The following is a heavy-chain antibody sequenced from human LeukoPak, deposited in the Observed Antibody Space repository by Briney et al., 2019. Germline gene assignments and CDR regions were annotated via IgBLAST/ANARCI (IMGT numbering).Heavy chain of an antibody. CDR2: INPNSGDT. V-gene: IGHV1-2*02. CDR1: GYTFTDYY. Sequence: ASVKVSCKASGYTFTDYYLHWVRQAPGQGLEWMGWINPNSGDTIYAQEFQGTVTMTRGTSISTVYMELSRLRSDDTAVYYCARDVIYWGQGTLVTVSS. D-gene: IGHD2/OR15-2a*01. CDR3: ARDVIY. J-gene: IGHJ4*02.